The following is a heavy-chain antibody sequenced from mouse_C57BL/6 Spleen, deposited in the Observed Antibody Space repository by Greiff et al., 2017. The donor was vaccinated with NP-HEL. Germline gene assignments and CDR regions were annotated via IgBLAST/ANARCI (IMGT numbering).Heavy chain of an antibody. CDR3: ARLFSYYYGSSSDY. J-gene: IGHJ2*01. D-gene: IGHD1-1*01. CDR1: GFTFSDYG. Sequence: EVKLMESGGGLVKPGGSLKLSCAASGFTFSDYGMRWVRQAPEKGLEWVAYISSGSSTIYYADTVKGRFTISRDNAKNTLFLQMTSLRSEDTAMYYCARLFSYYYGSSSDYWGQGTTLTVSS. V-gene: IGHV5-17*01. CDR2: ISSGSSTI.